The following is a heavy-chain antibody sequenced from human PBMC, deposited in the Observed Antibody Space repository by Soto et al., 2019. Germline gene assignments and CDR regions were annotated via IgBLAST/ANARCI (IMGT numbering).Heavy chain of an antibody. D-gene: IGHD3-9*01. CDR3: ARDPRYYDILTGYYPARSLDS. CDR1: GYTFTSYA. V-gene: IGHV1-3*01. Sequence: ASVKVSCKASGYTFTSYAMHWVRQAPGQRLEWMGWINAGNGNTKYSQKFQGRVTITRDTSASTAYMELSSLRSEDTAVYYCARDPRYYDILTGYYPARSLDSWGQGILVYGSS. CDR2: INAGNGNT. J-gene: IGHJ4*02.